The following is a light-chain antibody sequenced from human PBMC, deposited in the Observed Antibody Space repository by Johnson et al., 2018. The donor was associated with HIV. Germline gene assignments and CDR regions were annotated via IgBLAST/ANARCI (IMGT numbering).Light chain of an antibody. V-gene: IGLV1-51*02. Sequence: QAVLTQPPSVSAAPGQRVTISCSGGIANIGNNYVSWYQQLPGTAPKLLIYEHNKRPSGIPDRFSGSKSGTSATLDISGLQTGDEADNYCGTWDSGLSAGVFGTGTKVTVL. CDR3: GTWDSGLSAGV. CDR1: IANIGNNY. CDR2: EHN. J-gene: IGLJ1*01.